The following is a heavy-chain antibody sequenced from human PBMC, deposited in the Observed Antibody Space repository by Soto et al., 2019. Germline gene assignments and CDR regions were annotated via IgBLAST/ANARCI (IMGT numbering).Heavy chain of an antibody. D-gene: IGHD5-12*01. CDR2: AHHSGRT. J-gene: IGHJ4*02. V-gene: IGHV4-59*12. CDR3: AAGGGLPRYY. CDR1: GGSISSYY. Sequence: PSETLSLTCTVSGGSISSYYWSWIRQPPGKGLEWIGEAHHSGRTNYNPSLKSRVTISVDRSKNQFSLKLSSVTAADTAVYYCAAGGGLPRYYWGQGTLVTVSS.